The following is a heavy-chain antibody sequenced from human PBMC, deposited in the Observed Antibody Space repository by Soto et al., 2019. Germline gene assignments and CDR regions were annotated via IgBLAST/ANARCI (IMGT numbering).Heavy chain of an antibody. Sequence: EVQLLESGGGLVQPGGSLRISCAASGFTFSSYAMSWVRQAPGKWLEWVSAISGSGGSTYYADSVKGRFTISRDNSKYTLYLQMNSLRAEDTAVYYCAKVGSGSSLDYWGQGTLVPVSS. CDR3: AKVGSGSSLDY. J-gene: IGHJ4*02. V-gene: IGHV3-23*01. CDR2: ISGSGGST. D-gene: IGHD3-10*01. CDR1: GFTFSSYA.